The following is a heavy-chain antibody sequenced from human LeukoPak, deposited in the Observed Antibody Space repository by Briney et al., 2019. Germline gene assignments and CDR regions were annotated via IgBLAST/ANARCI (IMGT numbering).Heavy chain of an antibody. D-gene: IGHD3-22*01. CDR1: GGSISSSNW. J-gene: IGHJ3*02. Sequence: SETLSLTCAVSGGSISSSNWWSWVRQPPGKGLEWIGEIYHSGSTNYNPSLKSRVTISVDKSKNQSSLKLSSVTAADTAVYYCARDHPSYDSSGLLVEGAFDIWGQGTMVTVSS. CDR3: ARDHPSYDSSGLLVEGAFDI. V-gene: IGHV4-4*02. CDR2: IYHSGST.